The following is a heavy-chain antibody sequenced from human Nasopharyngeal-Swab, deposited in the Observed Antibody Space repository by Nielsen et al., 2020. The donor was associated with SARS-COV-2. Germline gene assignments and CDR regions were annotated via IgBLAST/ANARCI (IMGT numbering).Heavy chain of an antibody. D-gene: IGHD2-2*03. CDR2: ISGSGGST. CDR3: AMAMDFALDY. J-gene: IGHJ4*02. CDR1: GFTFLSFS. V-gene: IGHV3-23*01. Sequence: GESLKISCSASGFTFLSFSMSWVRQAPGKGLEWVSAISGSGGSTYYADSVKGRFTISRDNSKNTLYLQMNSLRAEDTAVYYCAMAMDFALDYWGQGTLVTVSS.